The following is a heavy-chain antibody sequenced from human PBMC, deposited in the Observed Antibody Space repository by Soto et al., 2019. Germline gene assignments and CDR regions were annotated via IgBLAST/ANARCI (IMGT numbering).Heavy chain of an antibody. Sequence: PSETLSLTCTVSGGSISSNYWSWIRQPPGKGLEWIGYFYYSGSTNYNPSLKSRVTISVDTSKNQFSLKLSSVTTADTAVYYCARGEGYSYGLDYWGHGTLVTVSS. V-gene: IGHV4-59*01. J-gene: IGHJ4*01. CDR1: GGSISSNY. D-gene: IGHD5-18*01. CDR3: ARGEGYSYGLDY. CDR2: FYYSGST.